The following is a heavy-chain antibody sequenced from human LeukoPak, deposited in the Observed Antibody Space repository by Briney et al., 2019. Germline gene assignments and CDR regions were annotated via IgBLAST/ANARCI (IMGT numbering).Heavy chain of an antibody. D-gene: IGHD2-2*01. CDR1: GGSISSSSYC. J-gene: IGHJ6*02. CDR3: AREDIVVVPAAFYYYGMDV. CDR2: IYYSGST. Sequence: SETLSPTCTVSGGSISSSSYCWGRKRQPPGKGREGVGSIYYSGSTYYNPSLKSRVTISVDTSKNQFSLKLTSVTAADTAVYYCAREDIVVVPAAFYYYGMDVWGQGTTVTVSS. V-gene: IGHV4-39*02.